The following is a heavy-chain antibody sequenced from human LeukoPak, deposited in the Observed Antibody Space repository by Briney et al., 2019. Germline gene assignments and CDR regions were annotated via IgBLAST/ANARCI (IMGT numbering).Heavy chain of an antibody. V-gene: IGHV3-23*01. CDR3: AKDRYDILTGYYPWYFDY. CDR2: ISGSGSST. Sequence: GGSLRLSCTTSGFNFVAYWMGWVRQAPGKGLEWVSEISGSGSSTYYADSVKGRFTISRDNSKNTLYLQMNSLRAEDTAVYYCAKDRYDILTGYYPWYFDYWGQGTLVTVSS. CDR1: GFNFVAYW. J-gene: IGHJ4*02. D-gene: IGHD3-9*01.